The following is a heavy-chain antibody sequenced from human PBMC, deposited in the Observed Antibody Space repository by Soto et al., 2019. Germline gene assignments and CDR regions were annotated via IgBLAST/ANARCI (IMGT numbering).Heavy chain of an antibody. CDR2: VYLSGHT. CDR1: GYSVTSGSY. CDR3: ARARIVVSGTIVDL. D-gene: IGHD1-7*01. Sequence: SETLSLTCTVSGYSVTSGSYWGWFRQPPEKGLEWIGSVYLSGHTYHNPSLMSRVTISIDTSKNQFSLKLTSVTAADTAVYYCARARIVVSGTIVDLWGLGTLVTVSS. J-gene: IGHJ4*02. V-gene: IGHV4-38-2*02.